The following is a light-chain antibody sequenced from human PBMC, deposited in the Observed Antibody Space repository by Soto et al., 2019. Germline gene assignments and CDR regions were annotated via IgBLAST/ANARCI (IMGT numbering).Light chain of an antibody. J-gene: IGLJ2*01. CDR2: DVS. CDR3: SSYTSSSTLPVV. CDR1: SSDVGGYNY. V-gene: IGLV2-14*01. Sequence: QSALTQPASVSGSPGQSITISCTGTSSDVGGYNYVSWYQQHPGKAPKLMIYDVSNRSSGVSNRFSGSKSGNTASLTISGLQAEDEADYYCSSYTSSSTLPVVFGGGTQLTVL.